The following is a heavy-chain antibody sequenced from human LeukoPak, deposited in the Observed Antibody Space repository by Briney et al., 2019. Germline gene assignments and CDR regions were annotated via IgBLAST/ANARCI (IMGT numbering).Heavy chain of an antibody. CDR1: GFTFSSYA. V-gene: IGHV3-23*01. D-gene: IGHD1-26*01. CDR2: ISGSGGST. J-gene: IGHJ4*02. Sequence: GGSLRLSCAASGFTFSSYAMSWVRQAPGKGLEWVSAISGSGGSTYYADSVKGRFTVSRDNSKNTVFLQMNSLRDEDTAVYYCARLYSGSYSDYWGQGTLVTVSS. CDR3: ARLYSGSYSDY.